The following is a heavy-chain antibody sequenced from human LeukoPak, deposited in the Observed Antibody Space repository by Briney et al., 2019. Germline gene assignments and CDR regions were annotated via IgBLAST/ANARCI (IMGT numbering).Heavy chain of an antibody. Sequence: GGSLRLSCAASGLTFSSYWMNWVRQAPGKGLEWAAKIKQDGSESFYVDSVMGRFTISRDNAKNSLYLQMNSLRADDTAVYYCARGREGHYFDYWGQGTLVTVSS. CDR1: GLTFSSYW. V-gene: IGHV3-7*01. D-gene: IGHD5-24*01. J-gene: IGHJ4*02. CDR3: ARGREGHYFDY. CDR2: IKQDGSES.